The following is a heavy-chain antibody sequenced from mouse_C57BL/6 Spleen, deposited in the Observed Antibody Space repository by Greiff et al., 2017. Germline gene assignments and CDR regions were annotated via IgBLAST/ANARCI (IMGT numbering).Heavy chain of an antibody. Sequence: QVHVKQPGAELVMPGASVKLSCKASGYTFTSYWMHWVKQRPGQGLEWIGEIDPSDSYTNYNQKFKGKSTLTVDKSSSTAYRQLSSLTSEDSAVDYCARRGGYYGSSYGYAMDYWGQGTSVTVSS. CDR3: ARRGGYYGSSYGYAMDY. D-gene: IGHD1-1*01. V-gene: IGHV1-69*01. CDR1: GYTFTSYW. CDR2: IDPSDSYT. J-gene: IGHJ4*01.